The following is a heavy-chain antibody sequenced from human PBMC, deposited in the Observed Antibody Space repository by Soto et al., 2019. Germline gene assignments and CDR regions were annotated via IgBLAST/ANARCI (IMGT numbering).Heavy chain of an antibody. D-gene: IGHD6-19*01. V-gene: IGHV3-23*01. CDR3: AKDYRDSICWPSGYSYYGMDV. CDR2: ISGSGGST. Sequence: GGSLRLSCAASGFTFSSYAMSWVRQAPGKGLEWVSAISGSGGSTYYADSVKGRFTISRDNSKNTLYLQMNSLRAEDTAVYYCAKDYRDSICWPSGYSYYGMDVWGQGTTVTV. J-gene: IGHJ6*02. CDR1: GFTFSSYA.